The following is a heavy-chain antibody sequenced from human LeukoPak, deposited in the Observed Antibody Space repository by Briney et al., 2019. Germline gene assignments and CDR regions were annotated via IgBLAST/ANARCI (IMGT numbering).Heavy chain of an antibody. Sequence: AGGSLRLSCVASGFTFSTYAMNWIRQAPGKGLEWVAYFGSTGTIHYADSMRGRFTISRDNAEMSLFLQMNSLRVDDTAVYYCARSNGLRYFDRWGQGTLVTVSS. D-gene: IGHD4-11*01. J-gene: IGHJ4*02. V-gene: IGHV3-48*03. CDR1: GFTFSTYA. CDR3: ARSNGLRYFDR. CDR2: FGSTGTI.